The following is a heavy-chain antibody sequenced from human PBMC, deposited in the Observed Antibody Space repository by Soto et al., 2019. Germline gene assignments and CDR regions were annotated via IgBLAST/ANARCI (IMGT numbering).Heavy chain of an antibody. CDR1: GFTFSSHS. Sequence: EVQLVESGGGLVQPGGSLSLSCAASGFTFSSHSMNWVRQAPGKGLEWVSYISSSGSTIIYADSVKGRFTISRDSAKNSLFLQMNNLRAEDTAVYYCARDRYGDYVVNDWGQGTLVTVSS. CDR2: ISSSGSTI. V-gene: IGHV3-48*01. J-gene: IGHJ4*02. D-gene: IGHD4-17*01. CDR3: ARDRYGDYVVND.